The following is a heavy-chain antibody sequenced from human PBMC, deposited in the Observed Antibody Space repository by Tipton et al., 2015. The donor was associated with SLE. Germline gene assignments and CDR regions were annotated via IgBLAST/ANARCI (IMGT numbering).Heavy chain of an antibody. D-gene: IGHD3-10*01. J-gene: IGHJ6*02. V-gene: IGHV4-34*01. CDR1: GFTFSSCA. CDR3: ARDGTMVRGVGEYYGMDV. Sequence: LRLSCAASGFTFSSCAMSWVRQAPGKGLEWIGEINHSGTTNYNPSLKSRVTISVDTSKNQFSLKLNSVTAADTAVYYCARDGTMVRGVGEYYGMDVWGQGTTVTVSS. CDR2: INHSGTT.